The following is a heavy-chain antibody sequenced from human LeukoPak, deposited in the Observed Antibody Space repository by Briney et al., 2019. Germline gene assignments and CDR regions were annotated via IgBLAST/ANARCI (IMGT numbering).Heavy chain of an antibody. CDR3: ARAYCRSTNCCYPS. V-gene: IGHV3-7*01. CDR2: IKQDGNEK. Sequence: GGSLRLSCAASGFTFSSYWMTWVRQAPGKGLEWVANIKQDGNEKYYVDSVRGRFTISRDNAQNSLSLQMNILRPQDTAVYYCARAYCRSTNCCYPSWGQGTLVTVSS. D-gene: IGHD2-2*01. J-gene: IGHJ5*02. CDR1: GFTFSSYW.